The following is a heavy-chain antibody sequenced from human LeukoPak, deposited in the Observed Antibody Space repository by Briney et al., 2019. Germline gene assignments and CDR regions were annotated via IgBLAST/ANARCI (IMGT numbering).Heavy chain of an antibody. D-gene: IGHD3-3*01. CDR2: VSGNGAGT. CDR3: AKVWADYDFWSAYYWYFDL. CDR1: GFTFSSYA. Sequence: GGSLRLSCAASGFTFSSYAMSWVRQAPGKGLEWVSAVSGNGAGTFYTDSVKGRFTISRDNSRHTLYLQMDSLRAEDTAVYYCAKVWADYDFWSAYYWYFDLWGRGTLVTVSS. V-gene: IGHV3-23*01. J-gene: IGHJ2*01.